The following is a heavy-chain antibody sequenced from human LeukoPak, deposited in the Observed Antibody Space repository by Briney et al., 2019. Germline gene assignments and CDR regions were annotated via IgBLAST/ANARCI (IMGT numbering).Heavy chain of an antibody. CDR3: ARDIRAITILGVVTQEAFDI. CDR2: ISSSGSTI. Sequence: PGGSLRLSCAASGFTFSDYYMSWIRQAPGKGLEWVSYISSSGSTIYYADSVKGRFTISRDNAKNSLYLQMNSLRAEDTAVYYCARDIRAITILGVVTQEAFDIWGQGTMVTVSS. D-gene: IGHD3-3*01. J-gene: IGHJ3*02. CDR1: GFTFSDYY. V-gene: IGHV3-11*01.